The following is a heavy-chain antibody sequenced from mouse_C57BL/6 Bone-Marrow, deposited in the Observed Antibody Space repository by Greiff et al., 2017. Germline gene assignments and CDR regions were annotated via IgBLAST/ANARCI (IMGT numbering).Heavy chain of an antibody. CDR3: ARGLEYAMDY. CDR2: INYDGSST. CDR1: GFTFSDYY. D-gene: IGHD4-1*01. J-gene: IGHJ4*01. V-gene: IGHV5-16*01. Sequence: EVQLVESEGGLVQPGSSMKLSCTASGFTFSDYYMAWVRQVPEKGLEWVANINYDGSSTYYLDSLKSRFIISRDNAKNILYLQMSSLKSEDTATYYCARGLEYAMDYWGQGTSVTVSS.